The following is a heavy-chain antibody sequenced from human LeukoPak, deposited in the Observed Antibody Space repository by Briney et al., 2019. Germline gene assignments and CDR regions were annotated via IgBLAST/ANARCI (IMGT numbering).Heavy chain of an antibody. CDR2: IYYSGST. CDR3: ARESGGITYFDY. Sequence: PSETLSLTCTVSGGSISSYYWSWIRQPPGKGLEWIGYIYYSGSTNYNTSLKSRVTISVDTSKNQFSLKLSSVTAADTAVYYCARESGGITYFDYWGQGTLVTVSS. CDR1: GGSISSYY. J-gene: IGHJ4*02. V-gene: IGHV4-59*01. D-gene: IGHD4-23*01.